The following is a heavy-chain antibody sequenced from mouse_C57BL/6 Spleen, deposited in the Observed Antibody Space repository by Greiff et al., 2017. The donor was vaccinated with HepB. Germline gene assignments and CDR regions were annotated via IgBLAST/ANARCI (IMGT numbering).Heavy chain of an antibody. CDR1: GYTFTSYW. CDR2: IDPSDSYT. J-gene: IGHJ3*01. V-gene: IGHV1-69*01. Sequence: QVQLQQPGAELVMPGASVKLSCKASGYTFTSYWMHWVKQRPGQGLEWIGEIDPSDSYTNYNQKFKGKSTLTVDKSSSTAYMQLSSLTSEDSAVYYCARGGIYDGYYGGFAYWGQGTLVTVSA. CDR3: ARGGIYDGYYGGFAY. D-gene: IGHD2-3*01.